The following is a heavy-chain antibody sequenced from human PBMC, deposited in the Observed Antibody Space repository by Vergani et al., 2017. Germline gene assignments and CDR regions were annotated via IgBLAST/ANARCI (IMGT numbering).Heavy chain of an antibody. CDR3: ARDXVVVVPAAMDYYYYYMDV. V-gene: IGHV1-2*06. CDR2: INPNSGGT. CDR1: GYTFTGYY. Sequence: QVQLVQSGAEVKKPGASVKVSCKASGYTFTGYYMHWVRQAPGQGLEWMGRINPNSGGTNYAQKFQGRVTMTRDTSISTAYMELSRLRSDDTAVYYCARDXVVVVPAAMDYYYYYMDVWGKGTTVTVSS. J-gene: IGHJ6*03. D-gene: IGHD2-2*01.